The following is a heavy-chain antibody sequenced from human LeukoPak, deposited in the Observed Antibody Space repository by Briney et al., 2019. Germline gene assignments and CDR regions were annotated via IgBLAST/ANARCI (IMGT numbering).Heavy chain of an antibody. J-gene: IGHJ4*02. D-gene: IGHD6-19*01. V-gene: IGHV4-61*01. CDR2: IYYSGST. Sequence: SETLSLTCAVSGGSIRSNNHYWGWIRQPPGKGLEWIGYIYYSGSTNYNPSLKSRVTISVDTSKNQFSLKLSSVTAADTAVYYCARDSSGWPFDYWGQGTLVTVSS. CDR3: ARDSSGWPFDY. CDR1: GGSIRSNNHY.